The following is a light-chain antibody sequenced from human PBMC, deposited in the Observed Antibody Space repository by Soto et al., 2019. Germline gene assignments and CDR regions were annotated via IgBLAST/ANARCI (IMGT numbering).Light chain of an antibody. J-gene: IGKJ2*01. CDR1: QSVRDN. V-gene: IGKV3-15*01. CDR2: RAT. Sequence: EILLTQSPATLAVSPGEGATLSCRASQSVRDNLAWYQHKPGQAPRLLIYRATTRATGVPARFSGSGSGTEFTLTISSLQSEDVSVYFCQHYNFWPHTFGQGTKLEIK. CDR3: QHYNFWPHT.